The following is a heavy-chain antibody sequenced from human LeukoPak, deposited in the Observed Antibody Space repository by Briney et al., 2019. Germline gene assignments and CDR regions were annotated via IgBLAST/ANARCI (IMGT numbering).Heavy chain of an antibody. CDR3: AKGDTTWELPHDY. CDR2: ISGSGGST. J-gene: IGHJ4*02. V-gene: IGHV3-23*01. CDR1: GFTFSSYA. Sequence: GGSLRLSCAASGFTFSSYAMSWVRQAPGKGLEGVSSISGSGGSTSYADSVKGRFTISRDNSKNTLYLQMNSLRVEDTAVYYCAKGDTTWELPHDYWGQGTLVTVSS. D-gene: IGHD1-26*01.